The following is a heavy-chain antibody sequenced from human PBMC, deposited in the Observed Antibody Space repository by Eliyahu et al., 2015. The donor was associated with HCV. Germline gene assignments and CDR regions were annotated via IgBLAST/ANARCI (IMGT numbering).Heavy chain of an antibody. CDR2: ITSSSNYI. D-gene: IGHD3-9*01. J-gene: IGHJ2*01. CDR1: GFXXXSYS. CDR3: ARVSADYDILTGHYVWYFDL. Sequence: EVQLVESGGGLVKPGGSLRLSCAASGFXXXSYSMXWVRQAPGKGLGWVSSITSSSNYIYYADSVKGRFTISRDNAKNSLYLQTNSLRAEDTAVYYCARVSADYDILTGHYVWYFDLWGRGTLVTVSS. V-gene: IGHV3-21*01.